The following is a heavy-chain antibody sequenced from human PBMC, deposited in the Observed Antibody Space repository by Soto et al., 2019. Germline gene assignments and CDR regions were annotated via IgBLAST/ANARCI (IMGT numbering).Heavy chain of an antibody. CDR1: GFTFSSYG. D-gene: IGHD2-15*01. CDR2: ISYDGSNK. J-gene: IGHJ4*02. CDR3: AKDGCRGGSCLYYFAY. V-gene: IGHV3-30*18. Sequence: QVQLVESGGGVVQPGRSLRLSCAASGFTFSSYGMHWVRQAPGKGLEWVAVISYDGSNKYYADSVKGRFTISRDNSKNTLYLQMNSLRAEDTAVYYCAKDGCRGGSCLYYFAYWGQGTLVTVSS.